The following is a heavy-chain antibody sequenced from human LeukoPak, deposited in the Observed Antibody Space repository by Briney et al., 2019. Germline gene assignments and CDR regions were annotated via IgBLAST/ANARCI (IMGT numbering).Heavy chain of an antibody. Sequence: SETLSLTCTVSGGAISTYYWSWIRQPPGKGLEWIGYIHYSGNTNYNPSLKSRVTISVDTSTNQFSLKLTSVTAADTAVYYCARVGEGNFDYWGQGTLVTVSS. D-gene: IGHD3-10*01. V-gene: IGHV4-59*01. J-gene: IGHJ4*02. CDR2: IHYSGNT. CDR1: GGAISTYY. CDR3: ARVGEGNFDY.